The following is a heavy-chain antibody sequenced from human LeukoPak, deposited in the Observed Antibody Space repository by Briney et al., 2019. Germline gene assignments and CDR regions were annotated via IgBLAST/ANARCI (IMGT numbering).Heavy chain of an antibody. V-gene: IGHV3-21*01. J-gene: IGHJ4*02. Sequence: GGSLRLSCAASGFIFDDYAMRWVRQAPGKGLEWVSSISSSSSYIYYADSVKGRFTISRDNAKKSLYLQMNSLRAEDTAVYYCARDLGGYGDYGTNFDYWGQGTLVTVSS. CDR1: GFIFDDYA. CDR3: ARDLGGYGDYGTNFDY. CDR2: ISSSSSYI. D-gene: IGHD4-17*01.